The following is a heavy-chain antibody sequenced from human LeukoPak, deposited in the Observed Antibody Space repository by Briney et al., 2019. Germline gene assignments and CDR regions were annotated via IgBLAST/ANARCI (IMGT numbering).Heavy chain of an antibody. CDR1: GGAITSYY. J-gene: IGHJ4*02. V-gene: IGHV4-59*08. CDR2: IYSSGST. Sequence: TSETLSLTCTVSGGAITSYYWSWIRQPPGKGLEWMGYIYSSGSTNYNPSLKSRVTISVDTSRNQFSLKLNSVTAADTAVYFCARHYYDRSGSYSFDYWGQGALVTVSS. D-gene: IGHD3-22*01. CDR3: ARHYYDRSGSYSFDY.